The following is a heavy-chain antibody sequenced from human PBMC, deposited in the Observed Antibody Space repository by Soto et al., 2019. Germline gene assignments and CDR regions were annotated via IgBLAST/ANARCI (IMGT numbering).Heavy chain of an antibody. Sequence: QVRLVQSGAEVKKPGSSVTVSCKASGGTFNTYTFSWVRQAPGQGLEWMGSILPILGSLNYAQRFQGRLSNTADYSTTTAYMELISLTSQDTAMYYCTRIPRYSFPTSDPLDNWGQGTLVTVSS. V-gene: IGHV1-69*08. J-gene: IGHJ4*02. CDR2: ILPILGSL. CDR1: GGTFNTYT. CDR3: TRIPRYSFPTSDPLDN. D-gene: IGHD4-4*01.